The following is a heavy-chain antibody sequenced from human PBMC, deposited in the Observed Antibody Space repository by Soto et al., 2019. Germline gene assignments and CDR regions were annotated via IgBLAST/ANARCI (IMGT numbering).Heavy chain of an antibody. Sequence: QVQLVESGGGVVQPGRSLRLSCAASGFTFSTYGMRWVRQAPGKGLEWVAVIWYDGSNKYFADSVKGRFTISRDTSKNTLYLQMNSLRAEDTAVYYCARGSILTGYYRAGFDYWGQGTLVTVSS. D-gene: IGHD3-9*01. CDR3: ARGSILTGYYRAGFDY. CDR2: IWYDGSNK. CDR1: GFTFSTYG. J-gene: IGHJ4*02. V-gene: IGHV3-33*01.